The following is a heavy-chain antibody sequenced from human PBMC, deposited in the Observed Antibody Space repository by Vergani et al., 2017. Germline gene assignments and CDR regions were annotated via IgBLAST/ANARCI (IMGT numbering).Heavy chain of an antibody. D-gene: IGHD3-3*01. CDR1: GGSMSSYY. J-gene: IGHJ4*02. V-gene: IGHV4-59*01. CDR3: ARGVDYFDY. CDR2: IYYSGST. Sequence: QVQLQESGPGLVKPSETLSLTCTVSGGSMSSYYWSWIRQPPGKGLEWIGYIYYSGSTNYNPSLKSRVTIPVDTSKNQFSLKLSSVTAAETAVYYCARGVDYFDYWGQGTLVTVSS.